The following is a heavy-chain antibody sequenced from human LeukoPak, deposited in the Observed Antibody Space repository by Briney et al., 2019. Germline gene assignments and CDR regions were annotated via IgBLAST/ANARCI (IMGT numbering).Heavy chain of an antibody. J-gene: IGHJ4*02. CDR3: AKSGTYSSSSGYIDS. CDR1: RFTFHGYA. D-gene: IGHD6-6*01. V-gene: IGHV3-9*01. CDR2: IIGISRNT. Sequence: GGSLRLSCAASRFTFHGYAVAWVRQAPGKGLEWVSSIIGISRNTDHAASVKGRFTISRYNAKKSLHLQMNSLRAEDTALYYCAKSGTYSSSSGYIDSWGQGTLVTVSS.